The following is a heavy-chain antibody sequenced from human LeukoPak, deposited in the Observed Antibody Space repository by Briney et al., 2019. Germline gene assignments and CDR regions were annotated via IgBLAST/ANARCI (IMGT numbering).Heavy chain of an antibody. Sequence: PGGSLRLSCAASGFTFSSYAMPWVRQAPGKGLEWVAVISYDGSNKYYADSVKGRFTISRDNSKNTLYLQMNSLRAEDTAVYYCARGDFWSGPYYYYGMDVWGQGTTVTVSS. CDR1: GFTFSSYA. J-gene: IGHJ6*02. CDR3: ARGDFWSGPYYYYGMDV. CDR2: ISYDGSNK. V-gene: IGHV3-30-3*01. D-gene: IGHD3-3*01.